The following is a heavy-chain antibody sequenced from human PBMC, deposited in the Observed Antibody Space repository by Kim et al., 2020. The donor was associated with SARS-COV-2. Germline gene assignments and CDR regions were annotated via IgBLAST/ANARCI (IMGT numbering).Heavy chain of an antibody. D-gene: IGHD1-26*01. CDR1: GFTFSSYW. J-gene: IGHJ3*01. Sequence: GGSLRLSCAASGFTFSSYWMNWVRQAPGKGLEWVANINQDGSAKYYVDSVKGRFTISRDNAENSLYLQMNSLRAEDTAVYYCAREISTSSSFWGQGTLVTVSS. CDR2: INQDGSAK. CDR3: AREISTSSSF. V-gene: IGHV3-7*01.